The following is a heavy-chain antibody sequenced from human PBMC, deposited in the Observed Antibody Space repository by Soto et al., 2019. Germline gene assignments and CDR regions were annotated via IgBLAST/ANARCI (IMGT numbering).Heavy chain of an antibody. CDR3: AKDISRAGLHYFDY. V-gene: IGHV3-9*01. Sequence: TGGSLRLSCAASGFTFDDYAMHWVRQAPGKGLEWVSGITWNSGDIGYTDSVKGRFTISRDNAKNSLYLQMNSLRAEDTALYYCAKDISRAGLHYFDYWGQGTPVTVSS. CDR1: GFTFDDYA. J-gene: IGHJ4*02. CDR2: ITWNSGDI.